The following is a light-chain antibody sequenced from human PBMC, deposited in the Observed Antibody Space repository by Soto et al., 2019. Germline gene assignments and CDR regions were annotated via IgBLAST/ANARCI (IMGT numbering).Light chain of an antibody. CDR2: DAS. Sequence: DIQMTQSPSTLSASVGDRVTITCRASQSISSWLAWYQQKPGKAPKLLIYDASSLESGVPSKFRGSGSGTEFTLTIRRLQPHDFATFYCQQYNIYSYTFGQGTKLEIK. J-gene: IGKJ2*01. V-gene: IGKV1-5*01. CDR1: QSISSW. CDR3: QQYNIYSYT.